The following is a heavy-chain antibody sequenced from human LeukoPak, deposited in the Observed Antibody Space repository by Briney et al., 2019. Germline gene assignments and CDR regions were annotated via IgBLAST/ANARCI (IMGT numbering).Heavy chain of an antibody. CDR1: GGSISGSSHY. V-gene: IGHV3-23*01. D-gene: IGHD2-15*01. Sequence: ETLSLTCTVSGGSISGSSHYWAWVRQAPGKGLEWVSNIRSNGGDTYYTDSAKGRFTISRDNSKNTLYLEMNSLRAEDTAVYYCAKGGYTTWFDPWGQGTLVTVSS. CDR2: IRSNGGDT. CDR3: AKGGYTTWFDP. J-gene: IGHJ5*02.